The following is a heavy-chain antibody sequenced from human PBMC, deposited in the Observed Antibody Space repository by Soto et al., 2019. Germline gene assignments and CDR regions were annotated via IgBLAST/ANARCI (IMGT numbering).Heavy chain of an antibody. Sequence: QVQLVQSGAEVRKPGSSVKVSCKTSGGTFNTYSITWVRQAPGQGLEWMGGIIPIFGAAHYGQKFQGRVTTTADEATGTADMELTSLTSEDTAVYFCARGGRIYHTWVPAYWGQGTRVTVSS. CDR3: ARGGRIYHTWVPAY. CDR2: IIPIFGAA. D-gene: IGHD3-16*01. CDR1: GGTFNTYS. V-gene: IGHV1-69*01. J-gene: IGHJ4*02.